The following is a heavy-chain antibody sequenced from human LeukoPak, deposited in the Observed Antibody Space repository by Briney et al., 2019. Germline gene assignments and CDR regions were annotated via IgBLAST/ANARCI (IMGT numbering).Heavy chain of an antibody. J-gene: IGHJ4*02. Sequence: SETLSLTCTVSGGSISSGSYYWSWIRQPAGKGLEWIGRIYTSGSTNYNPSLKSRVTISVDTSKNQFSLKLSSVTAADTAVYYCARGSFVDTAMVMAGWGQGTLVTVSS. CDR2: IYTSGST. D-gene: IGHD5-18*01. CDR1: GGSISSGSYY. V-gene: IGHV4-61*02. CDR3: ARGSFVDTAMVMAG.